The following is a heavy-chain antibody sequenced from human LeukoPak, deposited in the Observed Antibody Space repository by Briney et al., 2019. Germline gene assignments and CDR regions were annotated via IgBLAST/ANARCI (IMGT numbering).Heavy chain of an antibody. CDR1: GGSISNTNW. Sequence: SGTLSLTCDVSGGSISNTNWWSWVRQPPGQGLEWIGEVSLAGQTNYNPSLNGRVTMSLDESSNQLSLKLTSVTAADTAIYYCSRESGAFSPFGFWGHGTLVTVSS. V-gene: IGHV4-4*02. D-gene: IGHD1-26*01. CDR2: VSLAGQT. J-gene: IGHJ4*03. CDR3: SRESGAFSPFGF.